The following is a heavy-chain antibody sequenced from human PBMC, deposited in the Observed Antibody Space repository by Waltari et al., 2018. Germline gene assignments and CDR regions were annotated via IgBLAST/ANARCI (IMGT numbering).Heavy chain of an antibody. Sequence: QVQLQASGPGLVKPSETLSLTCPVSGGSISSYYWSWIRQPPGKGLEWIGYIYYSGSTNYNPSLKSRVTISVDTSKNQFSLKLSSVTAADTAVYYCARGLAANDYWGQGTLVTVSS. D-gene: IGHD6-13*01. J-gene: IGHJ4*02. CDR2: IYYSGST. V-gene: IGHV4-59*01. CDR3: ARGLAANDY. CDR1: GGSISSYY.